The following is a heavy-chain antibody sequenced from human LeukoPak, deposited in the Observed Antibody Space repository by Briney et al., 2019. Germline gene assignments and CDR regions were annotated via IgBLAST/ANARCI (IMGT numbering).Heavy chain of an antibody. CDR3: AAAPYYVWGSYTFDY. CDR1: GYTFTSYY. V-gene: IGHV1-46*01. D-gene: IGHD3-16*01. CDR2: INPSGGST. Sequence: ASVKVSCKASGYTFTSYYMHWVRQAPGQGLEWMGIINPSGGSTSYAQKFQERVTITRDMSTSTAYMELSSLRSEDTAVYYCAAAPYYVWGSYTFDYWGQGTLVTVSS. J-gene: IGHJ4*02.